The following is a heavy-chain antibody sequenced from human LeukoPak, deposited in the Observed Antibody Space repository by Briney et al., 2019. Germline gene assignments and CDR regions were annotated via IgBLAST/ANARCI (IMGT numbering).Heavy chain of an antibody. CDR1: GFTFSSYG. D-gene: IGHD3-10*01. V-gene: IGHV3-30*18. J-gene: IGHJ4*02. CDR2: ISYDGSNK. CDR3: AKNGGPDYYGSGSLLFDY. Sequence: GGSLRLSCAASGFTFSSYGMHWVRQAPGKGLEWVAVISYDGSNKYYADSVKGRFTISRDNSKNTPYLQMNSLRAEDTAVYYCAKNGGPDYYGSGSLLFDYWGQGTLVTVSS.